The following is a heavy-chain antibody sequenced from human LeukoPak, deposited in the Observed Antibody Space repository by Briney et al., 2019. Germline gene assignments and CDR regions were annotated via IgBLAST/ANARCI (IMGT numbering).Heavy chain of an antibody. CDR2: IYVGGST. V-gene: IGHV3-66*01. CDR3: AKAYYGSGTGGYFDY. Sequence: PGGSLGLSCAASGFTVSTKYMSWVRQAPGKGLEWVSVIYVGGSTNYADSVKGRFTISRDKSKNTLYLQMNSLRAEDTAVYYCAKAYYGSGTGGYFDYWGQGTLVTVSS. J-gene: IGHJ4*02. D-gene: IGHD3-10*01. CDR1: GFTVSTKY.